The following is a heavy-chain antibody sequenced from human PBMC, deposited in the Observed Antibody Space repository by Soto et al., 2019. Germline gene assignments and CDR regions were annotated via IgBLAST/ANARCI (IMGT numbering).Heavy chain of an antibody. CDR2: ISAYNGNT. D-gene: IGHD3-3*01. J-gene: IGHJ5*02. CDR1: GYTFTSYG. V-gene: IGHV1-18*01. CDR3: ARGPMEESYDFWSGYWHPPTWFDP. Sequence: GASVKVSCKASGYTFTSYGISWVRQAPRQGLEWMGWISAYNGNTNYAQKLQGRVTMTTDTSTSTAYMELRGLRSEDTAVYYCARGPMEESYDFWSGYWHPPTWFDPWGQGTLVTVSS.